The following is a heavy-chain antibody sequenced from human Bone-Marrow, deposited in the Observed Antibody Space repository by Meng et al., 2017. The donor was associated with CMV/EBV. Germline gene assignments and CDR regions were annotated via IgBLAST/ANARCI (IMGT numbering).Heavy chain of an antibody. CDR3: ARVVSPRSNPIRYYYGMDV. D-gene: IGHD1-26*01. J-gene: IGHJ6*02. CDR2: ISAYNGNT. Sequence: ASVKVSCKASGYTFTSCGISWVRQAPGHGLEWMGWISAYNGNTNNAQKLQGRVTMTTDTSTSTAYMELRSLRSDDTAVDYCARVVSPRSNPIRYYYGMDVWGQGTTVTVSS. V-gene: IGHV1-18*01. CDR1: GYTFTSCG.